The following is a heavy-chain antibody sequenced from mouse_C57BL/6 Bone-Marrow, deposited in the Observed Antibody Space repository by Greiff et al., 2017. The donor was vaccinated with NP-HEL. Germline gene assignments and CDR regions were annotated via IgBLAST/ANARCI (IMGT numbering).Heavy chain of an antibody. CDR2: IDPANGNT. CDR1: GFNIKNTY. V-gene: IGHV14-3*01. CDR3: ARPYYDYSWFAY. J-gene: IGHJ3*01. D-gene: IGHD2-4*01. Sequence: EVQLQQSVAELVRPGASVKLACTASGFNIKNTYMHWVKQRPEQGLEWIGRIDPANGNTKYAPKFQGKATISADTSSNTSYLQLSILTSEDTAYYYCARPYYDYSWFAYWGQGTLVTVSA.